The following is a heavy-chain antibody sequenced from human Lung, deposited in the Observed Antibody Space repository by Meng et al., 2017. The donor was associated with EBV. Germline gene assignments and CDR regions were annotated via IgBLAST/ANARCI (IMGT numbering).Heavy chain of an antibody. J-gene: IGHJ4*02. Sequence: DVQLLGAGGGLVQPGRSLRLSCAASGFTFSRYALSWVRQPPGKGLEWVSGISDGGGSTFYADSVRGRLTISRDNSRSTLYLQMNSLRADDTAVYFCSRDLAGPFDDWGQGALVTVSS. CDR2: ISDGGGST. CDR3: SRDLAGPFDD. CDR1: GFTFSRYA. V-gene: IGHV3-23*01.